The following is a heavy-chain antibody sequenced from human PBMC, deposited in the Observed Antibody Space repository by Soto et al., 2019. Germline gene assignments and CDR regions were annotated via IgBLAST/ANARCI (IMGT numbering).Heavy chain of an antibody. CDR2: MKQDGSEI. D-gene: IGHD3-10*01. CDR1: GFAFSSYW. Sequence: EVQLVESGGGLVQPGGSLRLSCVTSGFAFSSYWMNWVRQVPGKGLEWVANMKQDGSEIHYVDSVRGRFTISRDNAKNSLHLQMNSLRAEDTAVYYCVRSSGWTGDYWGQGILVTVSS. V-gene: IGHV3-7*04. CDR3: VRSSGWTGDY. J-gene: IGHJ4*02.